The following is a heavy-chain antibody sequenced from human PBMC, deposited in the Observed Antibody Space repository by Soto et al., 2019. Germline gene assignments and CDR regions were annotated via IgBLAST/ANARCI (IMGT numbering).Heavy chain of an antibody. Sequence: QVQLQESGPGLVKPSQTLSLTCTVSGASISGGDYYWTWIRQPPGKGLEWIGSIYYTGNTYSNPSIESRLSISVDTSNNQFALRLTSVTAPDTAIYYCARATYDSSTYYLDYWGQGTLVTVSS. CDR3: ARATYDSSTYYLDY. D-gene: IGHD3-22*01. J-gene: IGHJ4*02. V-gene: IGHV4-30-4*01. CDR2: IYYTGNT. CDR1: GASISGGDYY.